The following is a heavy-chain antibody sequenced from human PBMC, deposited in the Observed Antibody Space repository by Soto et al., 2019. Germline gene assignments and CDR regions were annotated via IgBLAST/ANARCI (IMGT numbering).Heavy chain of an antibody. CDR1: GGSISSGGYY. D-gene: IGHD3-3*01. J-gene: IGHJ5*02. CDR2: IYYSGST. V-gene: IGHV4-31*03. Sequence: PSETLSLTCTVSGGSISSGGYYWSWIRQHPGKGLERIGYIYYSGSTYYSPSLKSRVTISVDTSKNQFSLKLSSVTAADTAVYYCAREASITIFGVVTAKANWFDPWGQGTLVTVSS. CDR3: AREASITIFGVVTAKANWFDP.